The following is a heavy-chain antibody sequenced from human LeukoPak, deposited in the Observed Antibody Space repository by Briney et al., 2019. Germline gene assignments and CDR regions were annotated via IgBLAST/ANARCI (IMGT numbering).Heavy chain of an antibody. D-gene: IGHD5-12*01. CDR1: GGSISSYY. Sequence: PSETLSLTCTVSGGSISSYYWSWIRQPPGKGLEWIGYIYHSGSTNYNPSLKSRVTISVDTSKNQFSLKLSSVTAADTAVFYCAGFIVAYYYFDYWGQGTLVTVSS. CDR2: IYHSGST. V-gene: IGHV4-59*12. J-gene: IGHJ4*02. CDR3: AGFIVAYYYFDY.